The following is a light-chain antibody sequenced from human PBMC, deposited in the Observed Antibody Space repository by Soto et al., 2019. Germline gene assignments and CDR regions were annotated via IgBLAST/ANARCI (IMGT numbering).Light chain of an antibody. CDR1: QSISSW. J-gene: IGKJ1*01. CDR2: DAS. V-gene: IGKV1-5*01. Sequence: DIQMTQSPSTLCASVGDRVTITCRASQSISSWLAWYQQKPGKAPKLLICDASSLESGVPSRFSGSGSGTEFTLTISSLQPDDFATYYCQQYNSYSLTFGQGTKVDIK. CDR3: QQYNSYSLT.